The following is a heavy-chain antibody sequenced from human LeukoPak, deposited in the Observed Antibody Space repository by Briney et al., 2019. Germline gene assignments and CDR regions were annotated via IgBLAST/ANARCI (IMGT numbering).Heavy chain of an antibody. CDR3: ARRPTYDSSGYYPNWFDP. CDR2: IYPGDSDT. CDR1: GYSFTSYR. Sequence: GESLKISCKGSGYSFTSYRIGWVRRMPGKGLEWMGIIYPGDSDTRYSPSFQGQVTISADKSISTAYLQWSSLKASDTAMYYCARRPTYDSSGYYPNWFDPWGQGTLVTVSS. J-gene: IGHJ5*02. D-gene: IGHD3-22*01. V-gene: IGHV5-51*01.